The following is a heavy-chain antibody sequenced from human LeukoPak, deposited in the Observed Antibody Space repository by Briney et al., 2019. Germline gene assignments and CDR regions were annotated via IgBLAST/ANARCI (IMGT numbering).Heavy chain of an antibody. CDR3: ATSVTGYSSPFYY. V-gene: IGHV3-30*02. D-gene: IGHD6-13*01. Sequence: PGGSLRPSCAASGFNFSSYDMQWVRQSPGKGLEWVTFIRYDGSEKYYVDSVEGRFTISRDNSKNTLYLQMNSLRAEDTAVYYCATSVTGYSSPFYYWGQGTLVTVSP. CDR2: IRYDGSEK. J-gene: IGHJ4*02. CDR1: GFNFSSYD.